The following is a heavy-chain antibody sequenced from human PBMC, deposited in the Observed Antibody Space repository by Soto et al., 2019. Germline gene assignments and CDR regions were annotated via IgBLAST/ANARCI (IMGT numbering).Heavy chain of an antibody. D-gene: IGHD2-8*02. V-gene: IGHV1-69*01. CDR1: GGTFSSYV. Sequence: QVHLEQSGAEVKKPGSSVKVSCKFSGGTFSSYVIIWVRQATGQGLEWMGGIIPVSGTANYAQKFHGSVTISADAATHAAYMELSIVRLDDKAVYYCATVDRSVALVGWFDPWGQGTMVNVSS. J-gene: IGHJ5*02. CDR3: ATVDRSVALVGWFDP. CDR2: IIPVSGTA.